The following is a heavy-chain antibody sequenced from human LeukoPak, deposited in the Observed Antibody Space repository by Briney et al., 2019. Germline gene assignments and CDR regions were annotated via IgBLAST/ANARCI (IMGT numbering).Heavy chain of an antibody. CDR2: IYYSGST. D-gene: IGHD2-2*01. CDR1: GGSISSHY. Sequence: SETLSLTCTVSGGSISSHYWSWIRQPPGKGLEWIGYIYYSGSTNYNPSLKSRVTISVDTSKNQFSLKLSSVTAADTAVYYCARVTGYCSSTSCSHRYYYYYYMDVWGKGTTVTVSS. J-gene: IGHJ6*03. CDR3: ARVTGYCSSTSCSHRYYYYYYMDV. V-gene: IGHV4-59*11.